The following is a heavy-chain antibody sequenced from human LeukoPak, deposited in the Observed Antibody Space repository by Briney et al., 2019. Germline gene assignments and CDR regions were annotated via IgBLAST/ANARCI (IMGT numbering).Heavy chain of an antibody. CDR1: GFTFSNAW. CDR3: TRQRVTYYFDY. CDR2: IKSKTDGGTT. D-gene: IGHD5-18*01. Sequence: GGSLRLSCAASGFTFSNAWMSWVRQAPGKGLEWVSRIKSKTDGGTTDYATPVKGRFTISRDDSKNTLYLQMNSLKTDDTAVYYCTRQRVTYYFDYWGQGTLVTVSS. J-gene: IGHJ4*02. V-gene: IGHV3-15*01.